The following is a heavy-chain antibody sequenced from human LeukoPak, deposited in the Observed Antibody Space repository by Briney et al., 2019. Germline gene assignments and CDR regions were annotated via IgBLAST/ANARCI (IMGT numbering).Heavy chain of an antibody. CDR1: GFTFSSYG. Sequence: GGSLRLSCAASGFTFSSYGMHWVRQAPGKGLEWVAFIRYDGSNKYYADSVKGRFTISRDNSKNTLYLQMNSLRAEDTAVYYCAKDAEYYGSGSYIHWGQGTLVTVSS. CDR2: IRYDGSNK. V-gene: IGHV3-30*02. D-gene: IGHD3-10*01. J-gene: IGHJ4*02. CDR3: AKDAEYYGSGSYIH.